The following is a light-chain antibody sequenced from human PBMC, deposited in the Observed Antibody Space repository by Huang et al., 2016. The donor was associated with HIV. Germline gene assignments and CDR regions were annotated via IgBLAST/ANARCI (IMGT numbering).Light chain of an antibody. J-gene: IGKJ1*01. CDR3: QQYNNWPPWT. Sequence: EMVMTQSPATLSASPGEGVTLSCRASQSVSSNLAWYQQKPGQAPRLLIPVRFSGSGSGTEFTLTISSLQSEDFAIYYCQQYNNWPPWTFGQGTTVEIK. CDR1: QSVSSN. V-gene: IGKV3-15*01.